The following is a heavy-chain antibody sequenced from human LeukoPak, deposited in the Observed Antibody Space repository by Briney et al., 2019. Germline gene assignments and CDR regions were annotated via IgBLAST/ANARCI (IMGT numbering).Heavy chain of an antibody. CDR1: GGSFSGHY. CDR2: INHRGGA. Sequence: PSETLSLTCAVYGGSFSGHYWSWIRQPPGKGLEWIGEINHRGGANYNPSLKSRVTMSVDTSKNQFSLNLTSVTAADTAVYYCARYGTYYYYYYMDVWGKGTTVTVSS. CDR3: ARYGTYYYYYYMDV. D-gene: IGHD4-17*01. V-gene: IGHV4-34*01. J-gene: IGHJ6*03.